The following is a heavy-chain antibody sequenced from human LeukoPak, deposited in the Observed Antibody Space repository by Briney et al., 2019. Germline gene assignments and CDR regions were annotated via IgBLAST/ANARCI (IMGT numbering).Heavy chain of an antibody. V-gene: IGHV1-18*01. CDR3: ARAGARISMLRGGLDY. CDR1: GDTFSSYG. Sequence: ASVKVSCKASGDTFSSYGICWVRQAPGQGLEWMGWISAYYDKTNYAQKYQGRVTITTDASTTTAYMELRSLTSDDTAVYYCARAGARISMLRGGLDYWGQGTLVTVSS. D-gene: IGHD2-8*01. CDR2: ISAYYDKT. J-gene: IGHJ4*02.